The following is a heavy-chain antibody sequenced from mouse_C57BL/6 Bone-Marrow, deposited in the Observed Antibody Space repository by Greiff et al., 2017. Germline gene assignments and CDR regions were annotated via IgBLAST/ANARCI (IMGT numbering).Heavy chain of an antibody. CDR3: ARHWDEYAMDY. CDR2: ISSGGSYT. CDR1: GFTFSSYG. J-gene: IGHJ4*01. Sequence: DVHLVESGGDLVKPGGSLKLSCAASGFTFSSYGMSWVRQTPDKRLEWVATISSGGSYTYYPDSVKGRCTISRDNANNTLYLQMSSLKSEDTAMYYCARHWDEYAMDYWGQGTAVTVSA. D-gene: IGHD4-1*01. V-gene: IGHV5-6*01.